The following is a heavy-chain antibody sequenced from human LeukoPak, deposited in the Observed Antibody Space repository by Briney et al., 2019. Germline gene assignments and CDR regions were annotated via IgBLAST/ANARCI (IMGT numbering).Heavy chain of an antibody. D-gene: IGHD3-22*01. V-gene: IGHV1-2*02. Sequence: GASVKVSFKSSVYTFTGYYMHWVRQAPGQGLEWMGWTNPNSGGTNYAQKFQGRVTMTRDTSISTAYMEMSRLRSDDTAVYFCARDRGSSGYSAYWGQGTLVTVSS. J-gene: IGHJ4*02. CDR1: VYTFTGYY. CDR2: TNPNSGGT. CDR3: ARDRGSSGYSAY.